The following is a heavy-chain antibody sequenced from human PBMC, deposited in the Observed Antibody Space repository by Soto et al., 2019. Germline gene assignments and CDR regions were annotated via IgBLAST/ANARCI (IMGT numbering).Heavy chain of an antibody. D-gene: IGHD2-15*01. Sequence: EVQLVESGGGLVQPGGSLRLSCAASGFTFSDHYMDWVRQAPGKGLEWVGRTRNKANSYTTEYAASGKGRFTISRDDSKSPLYLKMNSLKTEDTAVYYCARDGRLGCSGGSCYSPGWYFDLWGRGTLVTVSS. CDR1: GFTFSDHY. CDR2: TRNKANSYTT. V-gene: IGHV3-72*01. J-gene: IGHJ2*01. CDR3: ARDGRLGCSGGSCYSPGWYFDL.